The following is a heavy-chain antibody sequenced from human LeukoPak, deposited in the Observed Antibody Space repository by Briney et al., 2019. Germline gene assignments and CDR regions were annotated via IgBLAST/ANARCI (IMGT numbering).Heavy chain of an antibody. Sequence: GGSLRLSCAASGFTFSSYSMNWVRQAPGKGXXXVSSISSXSSXIYYADSVKGRFTISRDNAKNSLYLQMNSLRAEDTAVYYCARSCSSTSCSDYWGQGTLVTVSS. D-gene: IGHD2-2*01. J-gene: IGHJ4*02. CDR2: ISSXSSXI. CDR1: GFTFSSYS. CDR3: ARSCSSTSCSDY. V-gene: IGHV3-21*01.